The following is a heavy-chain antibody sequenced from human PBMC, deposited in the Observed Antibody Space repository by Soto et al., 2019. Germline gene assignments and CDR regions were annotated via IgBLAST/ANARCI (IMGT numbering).Heavy chain of an antibody. CDR1: GGTFSSYT. Sequence: SVKVSCKASGGTFSSYTISWVRQAPGQGLEWMGRIIPILGIANYAQKFQGRVTITADKSTSTAYMELSSLRSEDTAVYYCAREDVVVVAATPGNYFDYWGQGTLVTVSS. V-gene: IGHV1-69*04. J-gene: IGHJ4*02. CDR3: AREDVVVVAATPGNYFDY. CDR2: IIPILGIA. D-gene: IGHD2-15*01.